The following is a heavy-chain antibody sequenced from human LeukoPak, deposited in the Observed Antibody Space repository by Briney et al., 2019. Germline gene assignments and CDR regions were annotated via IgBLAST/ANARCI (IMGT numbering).Heavy chain of an antibody. D-gene: IGHD3-10*01. CDR3: ARGMGSGSYYLTYYYYYYMDV. Sequence: SETLSLTCTVSGGSINSYYWSWIRQPPGKGLEWIGYIYYSGSTNYNPSLKSRVTISVDTSKNQFSLKLSSVTAADTAVYYCARGMGSGSYYLTYYYYYYMDVWGKGTTVTISS. V-gene: IGHV4-59*01. CDR2: IYYSGST. J-gene: IGHJ6*03. CDR1: GGSINSYY.